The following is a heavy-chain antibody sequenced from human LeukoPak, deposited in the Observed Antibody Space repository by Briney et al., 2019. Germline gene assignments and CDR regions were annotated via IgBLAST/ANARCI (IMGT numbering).Heavy chain of an antibody. CDR1: GYTFTSYD. CDR2: MNPNSGNT. V-gene: IGHV1-8*01. CDR3: ARVLSSGEHPETYFVY. D-gene: IGHD4-17*01. J-gene: IGHJ4*02. Sequence: ASVKVSCKASGYTFTSYDINWGRQATGQGLEWMGWMNPNSGNTCYAQKFQGRVTMTRYTSISTAYMELSSLRSEDTAVYYCARVLSSGEHPETYFVYWGQGTLCTVSS.